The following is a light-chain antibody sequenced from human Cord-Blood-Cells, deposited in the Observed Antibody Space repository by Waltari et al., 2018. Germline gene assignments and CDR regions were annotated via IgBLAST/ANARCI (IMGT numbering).Light chain of an antibody. CDR3: SSYAGSNNLV. CDR1: SSVVGGYTY. V-gene: IGLV2-8*01. CDR2: EVS. Sequence: QSALIQPPCASGSPGQSVTISCTGTSSVVGGYTYVSCYQQHPGKAPKLMIYEVSKRPSGVPDRFSGSKSGNTASLTVSGLQAEDEADYYCSSYAGSNNLVFGGGTKLTVL. J-gene: IGLJ2*01.